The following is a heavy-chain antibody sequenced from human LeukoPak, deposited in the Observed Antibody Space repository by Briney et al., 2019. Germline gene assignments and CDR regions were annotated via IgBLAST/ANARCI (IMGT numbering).Heavy chain of an antibody. D-gene: IGHD3-3*01. CDR1: GYTFTGYY. Sequence: ASVKVSCKASGYTFTGYYMHWVRQAPGQGLEWMGIINPSGGSTSYAQKFQGRVTMTRDMTTSTVYMELSSLRSEDTAVYYCARVSIFGVVTLDYWGQGTLVTVSS. J-gene: IGHJ4*02. V-gene: IGHV1-46*01. CDR2: INPSGGST. CDR3: ARVSIFGVVTLDY.